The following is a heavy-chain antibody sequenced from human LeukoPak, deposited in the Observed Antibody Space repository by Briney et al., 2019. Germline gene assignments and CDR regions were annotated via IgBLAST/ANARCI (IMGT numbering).Heavy chain of an antibody. CDR3: ARDRGAIAVAGTNYYYGMDV. CDR2: IYYSGST. V-gene: IGHV4-59*01. D-gene: IGHD6-19*01. J-gene: IGHJ6*02. Sequence: SSETLSLTCTVSGGSISSYYWSWIRQPPGKGLEWIGYIYYSGSTNYNPSLKSRVTISVDTSKNQFSLKLSSVTAADTAVYYCARDRGAIAVAGTNYYYGMDVWGQGTTVTVSS. CDR1: GGSISSYY.